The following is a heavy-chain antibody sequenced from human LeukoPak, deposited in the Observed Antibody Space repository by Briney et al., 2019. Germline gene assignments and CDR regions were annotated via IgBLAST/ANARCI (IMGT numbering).Heavy chain of an antibody. CDR2: MNPNSGNT. D-gene: IGHD4-17*01. CDR3: ARGLYYGDYVFGFDP. CDR1: GYTFTSYD. Sequence: APVKVSCKASGYTFTSYDINWVRQATGQGLEWKGWMNPNSGNTGYAQKFQGRVTMTRNTSISTAYMELSSLRSEDTAVYYCARGLYYGDYVFGFDPWGQGTLVTVSS. V-gene: IGHV1-8*01. J-gene: IGHJ5*02.